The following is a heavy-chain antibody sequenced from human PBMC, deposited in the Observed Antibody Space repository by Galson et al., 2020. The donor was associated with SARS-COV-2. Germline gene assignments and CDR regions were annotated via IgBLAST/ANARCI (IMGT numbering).Heavy chain of an antibody. CDR3: ATGGFFWLWEGRFHFAH. D-gene: IGHD3-3*01. J-gene: IGHJ4*02. CDR2: TSYVASKP. V-gene: IGHV3-30*14. CDR1: GFTFQNYA. Sequence: GGSLRLSCAASGFTFQNYAMHWFRQAPGKGLEWIAVTSYVASKPLYADLLQGRFTISRENAETTLYLQMNSLTSDDTAICYCATGGFFWLWEGRFHFAHWGRGTLVTVS.